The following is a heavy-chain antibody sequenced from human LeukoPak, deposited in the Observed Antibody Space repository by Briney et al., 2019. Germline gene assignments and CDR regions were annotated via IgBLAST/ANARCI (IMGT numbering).Heavy chain of an antibody. V-gene: IGHV3-48*03. Sequence: PGGSLRLSCAASAFTFSSYEMNWVRQAPGKGLEWVSYISSSGSTIHYADSVKGRFTISRDNAKNSLHLQMNSLRAEDTAVYYCARMVYYYDISGYYFLDYWGQGTLVTVSS. CDR2: ISSSGSTI. CDR1: AFTFSSYE. CDR3: ARMVYYYDISGYYFLDY. J-gene: IGHJ4*02. D-gene: IGHD3-22*01.